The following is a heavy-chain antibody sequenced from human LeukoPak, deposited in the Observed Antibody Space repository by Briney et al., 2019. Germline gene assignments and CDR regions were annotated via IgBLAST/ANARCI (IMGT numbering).Heavy chain of an antibody. J-gene: IGHJ6*03. CDR1: GYTLTELS. CDR3: ARGFSGSGYTYYYYYYYMDV. CDR2: FDPEDGET. D-gene: IGHD3-3*01. Sequence: ASVKVSCKVSGYTLTELSMHWVRQAPGKGLAWVGGFDPEDGETIYAQKFQGRVTMTEDTSTDTAYMELSSLRSEDTAVYYCARGFSGSGYTYYYYYYYMDVWGKGTTVTVSS. V-gene: IGHV1-24*01.